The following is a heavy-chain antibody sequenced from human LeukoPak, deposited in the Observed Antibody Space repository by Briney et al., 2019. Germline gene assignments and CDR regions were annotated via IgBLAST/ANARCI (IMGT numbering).Heavy chain of an antibody. CDR3: ASDEGNYFDY. J-gene: IGHJ4*02. CDR1: GFTFSSYI. Sequence: GGSLRLSCAASGFTFSSYIMNWVRQAPAKGLEWVASISRNSTYIHYADSVKGRFTISRDNARNSLFLQMNSLRAEDTAIYYCASDEGNYFDYWGQGTLVTVSS. CDR2: ISRNSTYI. V-gene: IGHV3-21*01.